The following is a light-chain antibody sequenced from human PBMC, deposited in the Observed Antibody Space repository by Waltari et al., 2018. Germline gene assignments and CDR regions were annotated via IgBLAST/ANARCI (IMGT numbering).Light chain of an antibody. J-gene: IGKJ2*01. CDR3: QQYSNYYT. Sequence: DIQMTQSPSTLSASVGDTVTFTCRASESISTWSAWYQQRPGKAPKLLIYKASHLETGVPSRFSGSGSGTEFILTISSLRPDDSATYYCQQYSNYYTFGQGTKLEIK. CDR2: KAS. CDR1: ESISTW. V-gene: IGKV1-5*03.